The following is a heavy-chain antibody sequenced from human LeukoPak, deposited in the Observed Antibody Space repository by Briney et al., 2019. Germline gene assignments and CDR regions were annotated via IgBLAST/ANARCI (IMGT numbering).Heavy chain of an antibody. V-gene: IGHV3-74*01. D-gene: IGHD2-2*01. J-gene: IGHJ4*02. CDR3: ARTADIPFDY. CDR2: VNSDGSST. CDR1: GCTFSSYW. Sequence: GWSLRLSCAAAGCTFSSYWMHWVRKAPGKGLVWVSRVNSDGSSTSYADSVKGRFTISRDNAKNTVSLQMNSLRAEDTAVYYCARTADIPFDYWGQGTLVTVSS.